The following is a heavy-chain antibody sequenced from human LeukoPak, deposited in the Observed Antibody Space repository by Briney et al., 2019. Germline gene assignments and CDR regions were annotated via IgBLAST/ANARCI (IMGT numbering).Heavy chain of an antibody. Sequence: SETLSLTCTVSGGSISSYYWGWIRQPPGKGLEWIGYIYYSGSTNYNPSLKSRVTISVDTSKNQFSLKLSSVTAADTAVYYCARQTRSSSWYGGAFDIWGQGTMVTVSS. CDR1: GGSISSYY. CDR3: ARQTRSSSWYGGAFDI. CDR2: IYYSGST. V-gene: IGHV4-59*08. J-gene: IGHJ3*02. D-gene: IGHD6-13*01.